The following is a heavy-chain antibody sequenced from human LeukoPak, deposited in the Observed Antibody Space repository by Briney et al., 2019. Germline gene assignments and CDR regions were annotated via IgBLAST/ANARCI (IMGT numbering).Heavy chain of an antibody. CDR1: GFTFSGSA. D-gene: IGHD3-10*01. V-gene: IGHV3-73*01. CDR2: IRSKANSYAT. Sequence: PGGSLKLSCAASGFTFSGSAMHWVRQASGKGLEWVGRIRSKANSYATAYAASVKGRFTISRDDSKNTAYLQMNSLRAEDTAVYYCAKDGRDYFVSGSHYRGVPALGYWGQGTLVTVSS. J-gene: IGHJ4*02. CDR3: AKDGRDYFVSGSHYRGVPALGY.